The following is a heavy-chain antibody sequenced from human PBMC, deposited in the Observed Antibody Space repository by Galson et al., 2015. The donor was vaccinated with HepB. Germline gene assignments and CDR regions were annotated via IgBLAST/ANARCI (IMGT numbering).Heavy chain of an antibody. CDR3: ARQGYSYELGYYYYGMDV. Sequence: QSGAEVKKPGESLKISCKGSGYSFTSYWIGWVRQMPGKGLEWMGIIYPGDSDTNYSPSFQGHVTISADKSISTAYLQWSSLKASDTAMYYCARQGYSYELGYYYYGMDVWGQGTTVTVSS. CDR1: GYSFTSYW. CDR2: IYPGDSDT. D-gene: IGHD5-18*01. J-gene: IGHJ6*02. V-gene: IGHV5-51*01.